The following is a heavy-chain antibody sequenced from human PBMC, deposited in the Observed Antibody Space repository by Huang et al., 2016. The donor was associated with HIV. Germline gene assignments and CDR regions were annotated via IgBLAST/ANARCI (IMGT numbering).Heavy chain of an antibody. V-gene: IGHV3-53*01. D-gene: IGHD3-3*01. CDR2: FDNGDDT. CDR3: ATFTIFGVDKGV. Sequence: EVQVVESGGGLTQPGGSLRLSCVVSGLSVSGNSMTWVRQAPGKGLEWIELFDNGDDTFYADSVKGRFTISRDNSRNTVFLQMNSLRAEDTAVYYCATFTIFGVDKGVWGQGTTVTVSS. J-gene: IGHJ6*02. CDR1: GLSVSGNS.